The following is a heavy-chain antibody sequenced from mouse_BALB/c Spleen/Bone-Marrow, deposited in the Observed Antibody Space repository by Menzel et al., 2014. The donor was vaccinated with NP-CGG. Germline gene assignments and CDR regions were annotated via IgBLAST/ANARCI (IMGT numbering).Heavy chain of an antibody. CDR3: AREGWLLRFDY. CDR1: GYTFXAYV. V-gene: IGHV1-14*01. D-gene: IGHD2-3*01. Sequence: EVQLQESGPELVKPGASVKMSCKASGYTFXAYVMHWVKQKPGQGLEWIGYINPYNDGTNYIEKFKGKATLTSDISSSTAYIELSSLTSEDSAVYYCAREGWLLRFDYWGQGTTLTVSS. J-gene: IGHJ2*01. CDR2: INPYNDGT.